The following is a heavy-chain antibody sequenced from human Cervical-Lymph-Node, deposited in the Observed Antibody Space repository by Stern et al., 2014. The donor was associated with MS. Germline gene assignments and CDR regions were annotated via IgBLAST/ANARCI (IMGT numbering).Heavy chain of an antibody. Sequence: QLQLQESGPGLVKPSETLSLTCTVSGGSLRSYYWNWIRQAPGKGLAWLGFIYHTGSVNYNPSLSSRVAMSVDTSKNQFSLTVSSVTAADTAVYYCAREGEYCSGSRCYPFLDYWGQGTLVTVSS. V-gene: IGHV4-59*01. CDR2: IYHTGSV. CDR3: AREGEYCSGSRCYPFLDY. D-gene: IGHD2-15*01. J-gene: IGHJ4*02. CDR1: GGSLRSYY.